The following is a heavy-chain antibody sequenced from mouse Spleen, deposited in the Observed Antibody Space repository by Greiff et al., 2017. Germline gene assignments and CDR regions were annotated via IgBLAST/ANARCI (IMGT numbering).Heavy chain of an antibody. J-gene: IGHJ2*01. D-gene: IGHD2-1*01. Sequence: EVKLVESGPELVKPGASVKISCKASGYSFTGYNMNWVKQSNGKSLEWIGNIDPYYGGTSYNQKFKGKATLTVDKSSSTAYMQLKSLTSEDSAVYYCARWGGNPVYFDYWGQGTTLTVSS. CDR2: IDPYYGGT. CDR1: GYSFTGYN. CDR3: ARWGGNPVYFDY. V-gene: IGHV1S135*01.